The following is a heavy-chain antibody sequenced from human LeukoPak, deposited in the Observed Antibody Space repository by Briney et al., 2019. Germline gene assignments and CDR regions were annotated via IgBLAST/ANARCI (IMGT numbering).Heavy chain of an antibody. D-gene: IGHD3-3*01. CDR3: ARLDRYFGVVNY. Sequence: PSETLSLTRTVSGGSIYDYYWAWIRQPPGGGLEWIGYIYYTGSANYSPSLKSRVTMSVDMSTNHFSLTLTSVTTADTAVYFCARLDRYFGVVNYWGQGTLV. V-gene: IGHV4-59*01. CDR2: IYYTGSA. CDR1: GGSIYDYY. J-gene: IGHJ4*02.